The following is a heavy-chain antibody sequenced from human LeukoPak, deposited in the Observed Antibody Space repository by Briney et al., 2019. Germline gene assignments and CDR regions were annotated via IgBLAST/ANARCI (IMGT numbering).Heavy chain of an antibody. D-gene: IGHD3-22*01. V-gene: IGHV3-23*01. CDR3: VKGGFTYYDD. CDR2: INTGDIT. Sequence: GGSLRLSCAASGFTFDYSAMTWVRQAPEKGLEWVSTINTGDITFYANSVKGRFTISRDNSKNALFLQMNSLRAEDTAIYYCVKGGFTYYDDWGQGPLVTVSS. CDR1: GFTFDYSA. J-gene: IGHJ4*02.